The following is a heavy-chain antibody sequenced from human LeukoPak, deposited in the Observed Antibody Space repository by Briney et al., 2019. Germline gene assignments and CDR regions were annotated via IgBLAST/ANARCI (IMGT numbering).Heavy chain of an antibody. V-gene: IGHV1-18*04. CDR3: AREGVGVDGSFDY. Sequence: ASVKVSCKASGYTFTGYYMHWVRQAPGQGLEWMGWISAYNGNTNYAQKLQGRVTMTTDTSTSTAYMEMRSLRSDAPAVYYCAREGVGVDGSFDYWGQGPLVTVSS. CDR1: GYTFTGYY. J-gene: IGHJ4*02. D-gene: IGHD1-26*01. CDR2: ISAYNGNT.